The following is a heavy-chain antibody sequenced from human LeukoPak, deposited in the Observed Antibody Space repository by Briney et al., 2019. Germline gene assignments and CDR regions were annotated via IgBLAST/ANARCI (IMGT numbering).Heavy chain of an antibody. J-gene: IGHJ3*01. Sequence: GGSLRLSCAASGFTFSSYSMNGVRQAPGKGLEWVSYISSSSSTIYYADSVKGRFTISRDNAKNSVYLQMNSLRAEDTAQYYCARDRSYYETSTWYDAFDVWGQGTMVTVSS. D-gene: IGHD3-22*01. CDR1: GFTFSSYS. V-gene: IGHV3-48*04. CDR2: ISSSSSTI. CDR3: ARDRSYYETSTWYDAFDV.